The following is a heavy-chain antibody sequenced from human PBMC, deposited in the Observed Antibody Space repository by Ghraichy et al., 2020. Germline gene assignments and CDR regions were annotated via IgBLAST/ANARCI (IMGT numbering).Heavy chain of an antibody. V-gene: IGHV3-73*01. Sequence: GGSLRLSCAASGFTFSGSAMHWVRQASGKGLEWVGRIRSKANSYATAYAASVKGRFTISRDDSKNTAYLQMNSLKTEDTAVYYCARQSQDYYDSSGYDRWGQGTLVTVSS. J-gene: IGHJ4*02. D-gene: IGHD3-22*01. CDR1: GFTFSGSA. CDR2: IRSKANSYAT. CDR3: ARQSQDYYDSSGYDR.